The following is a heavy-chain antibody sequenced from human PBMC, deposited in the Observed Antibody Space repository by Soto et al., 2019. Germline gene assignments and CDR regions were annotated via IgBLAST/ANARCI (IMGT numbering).Heavy chain of an antibody. CDR2: IYRTGST. Sequence: SETLSLTCAVPGGSFTSNNWWTWVRQPPGQGLAWIGEIYRTGSTNYNPSLKSRVTISLDKSENQFSLKVTSLTAADTAVYYCAGRDPGTSVDYWGQGTLVTVSS. D-gene: IGHD1-7*01. V-gene: IGHV4-4*02. CDR3: AGRDPGTSVDY. J-gene: IGHJ4*02. CDR1: GGSFTSNNW.